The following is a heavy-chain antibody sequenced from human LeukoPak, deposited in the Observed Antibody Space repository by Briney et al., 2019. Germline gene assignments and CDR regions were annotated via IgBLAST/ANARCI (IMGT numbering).Heavy chain of an antibody. V-gene: IGHV3-74*01. CDR3: AKDLTWNTADY. Sequence: GGSVRLSCGVWGFTLRNYWMQWVRQAPGKGPVWVSRINTDGTTIDYADSVRGRFTISRDNAKNTVYLQMNGLRADDTALYYCAKDLTWNTADYWGQGTLVTVSS. CDR2: INTDGTTI. CDR1: GFTLRNYW. D-gene: IGHD1/OR15-1a*01. J-gene: IGHJ4*02.